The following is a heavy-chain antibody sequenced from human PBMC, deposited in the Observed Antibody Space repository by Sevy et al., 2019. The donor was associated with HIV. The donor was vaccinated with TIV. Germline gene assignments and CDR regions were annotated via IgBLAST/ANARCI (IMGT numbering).Heavy chain of an antibody. Sequence: GGSLGLSCAASGFTFNVYGMHWVRQAPGKGLQWVAFTRYDGSTKYYADSVKGRFTISRDNSKNTLYLQMNSLRVEDTAMYYCAKDLTERYSTSSGDFDYWGQGSLVTVS. J-gene: IGHJ4*02. CDR1: GFTFNVYG. CDR3: AKDLTERYSTSSGDFDY. V-gene: IGHV3-30*02. D-gene: IGHD6-6*01. CDR2: TRYDGSTK.